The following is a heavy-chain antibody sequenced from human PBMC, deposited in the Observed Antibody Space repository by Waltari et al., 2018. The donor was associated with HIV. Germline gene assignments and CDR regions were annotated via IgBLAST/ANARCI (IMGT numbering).Heavy chain of an antibody. V-gene: IGHV4-39*01. CDR3: ARQEPPPTYYDILTGYQSSDY. Sequence: QLQLQESGPGLVKPSETLSLTCTVSGGSISSSSYYWGWIRQPPGKGLEWIGSIYYSGSTYYTPSLKSRVTISVDTSKNQFSLKLSSVTAADTAVYYCARQEPPPTYYDILTGYQSSDYWGQGTLVTVSS. J-gene: IGHJ4*02. CDR1: GGSISSSSYY. CDR2: IYYSGST. D-gene: IGHD3-9*01.